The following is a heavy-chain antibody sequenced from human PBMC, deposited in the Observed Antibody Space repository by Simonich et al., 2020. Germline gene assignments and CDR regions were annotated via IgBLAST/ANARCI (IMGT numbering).Heavy chain of an antibody. CDR2: INPNSGGP. J-gene: IGHJ3*02. CDR1: GYTFTGYY. Sequence: QVQLVQSGAEVKKTGASVKVSCKASGYTFTGYYMHWVRQAPGQGLEWMGWINPNSGGPNYAQKFQGRVTMTRDTSISTAYMELSRLRSDDTAVYYCARELGGARQNAFDIWGQGTMVTVSS. D-gene: IGHD1-26*01. CDR3: ARELGGARQNAFDI. V-gene: IGHV1-2*02.